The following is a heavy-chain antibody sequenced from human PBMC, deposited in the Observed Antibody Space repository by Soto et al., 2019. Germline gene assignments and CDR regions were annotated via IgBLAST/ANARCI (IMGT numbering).Heavy chain of an antibody. Sequence: VGSLRLSCAASGFTFSSYEMNWVRQAPGKGLEWLSYISSSSSYIYYADSVKGRFTISRDNAKNSLYLQMNSLRAEDTAVYYCARSYCSGGSCFDYYGMDVWGQGTTVTVSS. CDR2: ISSSSSYI. D-gene: IGHD2-15*01. J-gene: IGHJ6*02. CDR1: GFTFSSYE. CDR3: ARSYCSGGSCFDYYGMDV. V-gene: IGHV3-21*05.